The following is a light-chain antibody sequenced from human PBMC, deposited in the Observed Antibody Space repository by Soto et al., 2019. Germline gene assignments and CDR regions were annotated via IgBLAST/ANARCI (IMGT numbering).Light chain of an antibody. CDR2: EVN. CDR1: NSDVGGYNY. Sequence: QSVLTQPASASGSPGQSITISCTGTNSDVGGYNYVSWYQQHPGKAPKLMIYEVNNRPSGVSNRFSGSKSGNTASLTISGLQAEDEADYYCSSYTSSSTRVFGTGTKVTVL. J-gene: IGLJ1*01. CDR3: SSYTSSSTRV. V-gene: IGLV2-14*01.